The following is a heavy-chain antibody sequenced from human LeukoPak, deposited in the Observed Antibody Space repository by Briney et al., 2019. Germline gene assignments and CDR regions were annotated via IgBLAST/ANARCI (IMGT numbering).Heavy chain of an antibody. J-gene: IGHJ3*01. D-gene: IGHD6-6*01. CDR2: INSDGSEG. V-gene: IGHV3-7*03. CDR3: ARSSYSSSSSV. CDR1: GFTFSGFW. Sequence: GGSLRLSCAVSGFTFSGFWMSWSRQAPGKGLEWVASINSDGSEGYYADVVKGRFTISRDNAKNSLYLQINSLRAGDTAVYYCARSSYSSSSSVWGQGTMVTVSS.